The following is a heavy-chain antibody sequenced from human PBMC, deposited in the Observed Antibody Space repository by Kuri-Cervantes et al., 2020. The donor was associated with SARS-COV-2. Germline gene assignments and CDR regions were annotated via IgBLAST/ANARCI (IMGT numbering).Heavy chain of an antibody. V-gene: IGHV3-33*01. J-gene: IGHJ6*02. D-gene: IGHD3-3*01. CDR3: VREFKFWSGFHDGMDV. CDR1: GFTLSSYD. CDR2: IWFDVSNK. Sequence: LSCAASGFTLSSYDMNWVRQAQGKGPEWVSVIWFDVSNKYSANSVKGRLTISIDNAKNMLYLQMNSLRAEDTAVYYCVREFKFWSGFHDGMDVWGQGTTVTVSS.